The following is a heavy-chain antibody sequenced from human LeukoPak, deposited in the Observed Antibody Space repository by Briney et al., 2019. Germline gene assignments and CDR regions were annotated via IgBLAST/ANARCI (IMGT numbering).Heavy chain of an antibody. D-gene: IGHD6-13*01. J-gene: IGHJ4*02. CDR2: ISSSSSYI. CDR3: ARVWQQQGASDY. Sequence: GGSLRLSCAASGVTFSSYSMNWVRQAPGKGLEWVSSISSSSSYIYYADSVKGRFTISRDNAKNSLYLQMNSLRAEDTAVYYCARVWQQQGASDYWGQGTLVTVSS. CDR1: GVTFSSYS. V-gene: IGHV3-21*01.